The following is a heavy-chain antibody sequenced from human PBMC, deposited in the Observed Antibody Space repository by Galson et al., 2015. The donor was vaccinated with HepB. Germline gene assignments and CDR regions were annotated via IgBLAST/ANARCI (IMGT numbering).Heavy chain of an antibody. V-gene: IGHV3-7*03. Sequence: SLRLSRAASGFTFSGYWMNWVRQAPGKRLEWVANIKPDGGEKYYVDSVKGRFTISRDNAKNSLYLQMNSLRAEDTAVYYCARGHVAVAANVYDSWGQGTLVTVS. J-gene: IGHJ4*02. D-gene: IGHD6-19*01. CDR3: ARGHVAVAANVYDS. CDR1: GFTFSGYW. CDR2: IKPDGGEK.